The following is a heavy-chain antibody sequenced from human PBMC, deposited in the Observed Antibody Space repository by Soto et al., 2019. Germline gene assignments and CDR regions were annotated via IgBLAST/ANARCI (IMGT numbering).Heavy chain of an antibody. CDR3: AREYTAWPLAYGLDV. V-gene: IGHV3-21*01. Sequence: GGSLRLSCVGSGFTFSTYSINWVRQAPGKGLEWVSSISSRSDIYCADSVKGRFTISRDNAKNSVSLQMNSLRAEDTAVYYCAREYTAWPLAYGLDVWGQVTTATVSS. CDR2: ISSRSDI. D-gene: IGHD2-2*02. J-gene: IGHJ6*02. CDR1: GFTFSTYS.